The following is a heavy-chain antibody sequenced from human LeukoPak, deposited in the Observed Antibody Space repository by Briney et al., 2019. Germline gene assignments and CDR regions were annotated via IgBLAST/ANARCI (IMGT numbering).Heavy chain of an antibody. Sequence: SGTLSLTCAVSGGSISSGGYSWSWIRQPPGKGLEWIGYIYHSGSTYYNPSLKSRVTISVGRSKNQFSLKLSSVTAADTAVYYCASGYSGSYSPDAFDIWGQGTMVTVSS. J-gene: IGHJ3*02. CDR1: GGSISSGGYS. CDR2: IYHSGST. V-gene: IGHV4-30-2*01. CDR3: ASGYSGSYSPDAFDI. D-gene: IGHD1-26*01.